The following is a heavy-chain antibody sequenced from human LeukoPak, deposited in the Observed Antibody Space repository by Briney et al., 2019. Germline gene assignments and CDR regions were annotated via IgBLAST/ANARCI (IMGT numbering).Heavy chain of an antibody. D-gene: IGHD6-6*01. CDR3: ARAAQVTGRPNLGGHFDY. J-gene: IGHJ4*02. CDR2: LYSSGTT. V-gene: IGHV3-53*01. CDR1: GFSVSIKY. Sequence: PGGSLRLSCAASGFSVSIKYMNWVRQAPGKGLEWVSILYSSGTTYYANSVKGRFTISRDNSENKLFLQMNSLRAEDTAVYYCARAAQVTGRPNLGGHFDYWGQGTLVTVSS.